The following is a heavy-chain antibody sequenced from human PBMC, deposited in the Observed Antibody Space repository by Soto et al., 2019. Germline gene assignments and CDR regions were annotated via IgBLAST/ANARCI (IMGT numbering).Heavy chain of an antibody. CDR1: RFTFSTYE. V-gene: IGHV3-23*04. J-gene: IGHJ6*02. CDR3: AKGLRRLLRTQYYYGLDV. CDR2: SSGSGGST. D-gene: IGHD3-10*01. Sequence: EVQLVESGGALVQPGGSLRLSCAASRFTFSTYEMHWLRQAPGKGLEWVSYISSGSGGSTNYADSVKGRFTVSRDNSKRTLSLQMNSLREEDTAIYYCAKGLRRLLRTQYYYGLDVWGRGTTVTVSS.